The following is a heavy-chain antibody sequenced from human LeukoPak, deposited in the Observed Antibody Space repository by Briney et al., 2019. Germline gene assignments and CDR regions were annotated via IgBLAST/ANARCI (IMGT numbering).Heavy chain of an antibody. Sequence: SETLSLTCTVSGGSISSSSYYWGWIRQPPGKGLEWIGSIYYSGSTYYNPSLKSRVTISVDTSKNQFSLKLSSVTAADTAVYYCARDRYYDTLGYWGQGTLVTVSS. D-gene: IGHD3-22*01. CDR2: IYYSGST. J-gene: IGHJ4*02. V-gene: IGHV4-39*07. CDR1: GGSISSSSYY. CDR3: ARDRYYDTLGY.